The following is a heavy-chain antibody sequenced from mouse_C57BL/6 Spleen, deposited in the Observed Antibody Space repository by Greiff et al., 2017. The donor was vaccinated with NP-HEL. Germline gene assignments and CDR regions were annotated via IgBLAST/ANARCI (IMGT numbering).Heavy chain of an antibody. D-gene: IGHD2-2*01. J-gene: IGHJ4*01. Sequence: QVHVKQSGAELVRPGTSVKVSCKASGYAFTNYLIEWVKQRPGQGLEWIGVINPGSGGTNYNEKFKGKATLTADKSSSTAYMQLSSLTSEDSAVYFCASGYDGNYYAMDYWGQGTSVTVSS. CDR2: INPGSGGT. V-gene: IGHV1-54*01. CDR3: ASGYDGNYYAMDY. CDR1: GYAFTNYL.